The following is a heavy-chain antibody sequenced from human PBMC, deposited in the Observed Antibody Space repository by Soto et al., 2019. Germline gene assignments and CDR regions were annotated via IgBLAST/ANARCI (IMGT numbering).Heavy chain of an antibody. Sequence: PSETLSLTCTVSGGSISSYYWSWIRQPPGKGLEWIGYIYDSGSNNYNPSLKSRVTISVDTSKNQFSLKLSSVTAADTAVYYCARGHIWTGYYKPHNWFDPWGQGTLVTVSS. J-gene: IGHJ5*02. CDR3: ARGHIWTGYYKPHNWFDP. V-gene: IGHV4-59*01. CDR1: GGSISSYY. CDR2: IYDSGSN. D-gene: IGHD3-9*01.